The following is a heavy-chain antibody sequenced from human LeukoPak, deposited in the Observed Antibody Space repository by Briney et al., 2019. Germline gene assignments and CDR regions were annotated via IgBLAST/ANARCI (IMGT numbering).Heavy chain of an antibody. Sequence: GGSLRLSCAASGFTFSSYGMHWVRQAPGKGLEWVAFIRYDGSNKYYADSVKGRFTISRDNSKNTLYLQMNSLRAEDTAVYYCARDQVWRGIAAAGTLDVWGKGTTVTVSS. CDR1: GFTFSSYG. CDR2: IRYDGSNK. CDR3: ARDQVWRGIAAAGTLDV. V-gene: IGHV3-30*02. D-gene: IGHD6-13*01. J-gene: IGHJ6*04.